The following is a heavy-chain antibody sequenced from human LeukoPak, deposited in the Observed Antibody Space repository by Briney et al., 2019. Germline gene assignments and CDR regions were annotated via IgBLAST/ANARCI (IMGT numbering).Heavy chain of an antibody. CDR3: ARDWGRNWGSVHAFDI. CDR1: GFTFSSYS. J-gene: IGHJ3*02. CDR2: ISSSSSTI. Sequence: GGSLRLSCAASGFTFSSYSMNWVRQAPGKGLEWVSYISSSSSTIYYADSVKGRFTISRDNAKNSLYLQMNSLRAEDTAVYYCARDWGRNWGSVHAFDIWGQGTMVTVSS. D-gene: IGHD7-27*01. V-gene: IGHV3-48*04.